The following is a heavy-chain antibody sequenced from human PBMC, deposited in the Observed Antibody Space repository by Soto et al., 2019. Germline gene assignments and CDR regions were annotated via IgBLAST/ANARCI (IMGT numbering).Heavy chain of an antibody. J-gene: IGHJ3*02. D-gene: IGHD2-15*01. CDR1: GYTFTSYA. V-gene: IGHV1-3*01. CDR3: ARDLVVVVPAAYAFDI. Sequence: ASVKVSCKASGYTFTSYAMHWVRQAPGQRLEWMGWINAGNGNTKYSQKFQGRVTITRDTSASTAYMELSSLRSEDTAVYYCARDLVVVVPAAYAFDIWGQGTMVT. CDR2: INAGNGNT.